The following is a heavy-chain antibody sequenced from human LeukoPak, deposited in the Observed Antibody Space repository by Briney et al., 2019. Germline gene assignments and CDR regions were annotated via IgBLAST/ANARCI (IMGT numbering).Heavy chain of an antibody. J-gene: IGHJ5*02. Sequence: ASVKVSCKASGHTFTSYAMNWVRQAPGQGLEWRGWINTNTGNPTYAQGFTGRVVFSLDTSLSTAYLQISSLKAEDTAVCYCARDSLGDYVLWFDPWGEGTLVTVSS. V-gene: IGHV7-4-1*02. CDR2: INTNTGNP. CDR3: ARDSLGDYVLWFDP. D-gene: IGHD4-17*01. CDR1: GHTFTSYA.